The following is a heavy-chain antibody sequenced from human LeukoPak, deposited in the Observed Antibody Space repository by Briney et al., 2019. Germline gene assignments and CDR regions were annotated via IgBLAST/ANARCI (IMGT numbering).Heavy chain of an antibody. Sequence: ASVNVSCQASGYIFTSYYMHWVRQPPGQGLDWMGIINPSGGSTSYAQKFQGRVTMTRDTSTSTVYMELSSLRSEDTAVYYCAILTGTVPIGYYYYGMDVWGQGTTVTASS. CDR3: AILTGTVPIGYYYYGMDV. D-gene: IGHD3-10*01. V-gene: IGHV1-46*01. CDR1: GYIFTSYY. J-gene: IGHJ6*02. CDR2: INPSGGST.